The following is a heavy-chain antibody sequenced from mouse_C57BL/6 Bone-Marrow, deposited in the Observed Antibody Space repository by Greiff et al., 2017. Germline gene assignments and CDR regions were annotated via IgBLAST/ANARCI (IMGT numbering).Heavy chain of an antibody. V-gene: IGHV1-9*01. D-gene: IGHD2-3*01. Sequence: QVQLQQSGAELMKPGASVKLSCKATGFTFTGYWIEWIKQRPGHGLEWIGEILPGSGSTNYNEKYKGKATFTADTSSNTAYMQLSSLTTEDSAIYYCARCSYDCYPYYFDYWGQGTTLTVSS. CDR2: ILPGSGST. CDR1: GFTFTGYW. CDR3: ARCSYDCYPYYFDY. J-gene: IGHJ2*01.